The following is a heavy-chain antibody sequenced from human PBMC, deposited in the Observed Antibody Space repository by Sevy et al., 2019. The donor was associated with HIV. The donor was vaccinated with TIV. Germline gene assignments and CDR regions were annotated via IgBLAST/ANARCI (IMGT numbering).Heavy chain of an antibody. V-gene: IGHV3-66*02. CDR3: AGRVTSDSFDI. D-gene: IGHD5-18*01. J-gene: IGHJ3*02. Sequence: LSLTCAASGFTDSDNYMSWVRQAPGEGLEWVSLIYSGGSTYYADSVKGRFTISRDNSKNTLYLKMDSLRAEDTAVYYCAGRVTSDSFDIWGQGTMVTVSS. CDR1: GFTDSDNY. CDR2: IYSGGST.